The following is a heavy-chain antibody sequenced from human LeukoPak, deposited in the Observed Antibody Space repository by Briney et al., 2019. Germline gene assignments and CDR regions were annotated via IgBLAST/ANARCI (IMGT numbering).Heavy chain of an antibody. CDR2: MNPNSGNT. CDR1: GYTFTSYD. CDR3: AREVRPGIAAAGAWFDP. V-gene: IGHV1-8*03. D-gene: IGHD6-13*01. Sequence: ASVKVSCKASGYTFTSYDINWVRQATGQGLEWMGWMNPNSGNTGYAQKFQGRVTITRNTSISTAYMELSSLRSEDTAVYYCAREVRPGIAAAGAWFDPWGQGTLVTVSS. J-gene: IGHJ5*02.